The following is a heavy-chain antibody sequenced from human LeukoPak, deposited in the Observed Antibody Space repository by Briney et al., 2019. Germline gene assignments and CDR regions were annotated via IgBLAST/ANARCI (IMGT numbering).Heavy chain of an antibody. CDR3: ARYAGSSWYNPY. V-gene: IGHV4-61*01. D-gene: IGHD6-13*01. Sequence: SETLSLTCTVSGGSVSSGSYYWSWLRQPPGKGLEWIGYIYYSGSTNYNPSLKSRVTISVDTSKNQFSLKLSSVTAADTAVYYCARYAGSSWYNPYWGQGTLVTVSS. CDR2: IYYSGST. CDR1: GGSVSSGSYY. J-gene: IGHJ4*02.